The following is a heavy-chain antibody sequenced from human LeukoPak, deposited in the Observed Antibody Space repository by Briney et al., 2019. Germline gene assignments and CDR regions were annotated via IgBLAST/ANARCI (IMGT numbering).Heavy chain of an antibody. CDR2: INHSGST. CDR3: ATIYYGGNSFGYYYGMDV. Sequence: SVTLSLTCAVYGGSFSGYYWSWIRQPPGKGLEWIWEINHSGSTNYNPSLKSRVTISVDTSKNQFSLKLSSVTAADTAVYYCATIYYGGNSFGYYYGMDVWGQGTTVTVSS. V-gene: IGHV4-34*01. J-gene: IGHJ6*02. CDR1: GGSFSGYY. D-gene: IGHD4-23*01.